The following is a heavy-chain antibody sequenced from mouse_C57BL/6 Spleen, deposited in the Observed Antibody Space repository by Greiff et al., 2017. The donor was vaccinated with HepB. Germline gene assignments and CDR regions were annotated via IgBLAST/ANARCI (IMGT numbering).Heavy chain of an antibody. D-gene: IGHD2-12*01. V-gene: IGHV1-81*01. J-gene: IGHJ2*01. CDR2: IYPRSGNT. CDR3: ARSYSPTFYFDY. Sequence: VKLMESGAELARPGASVKLSCKASGYTFTSYGISWVKQRTGQGLEWIGEIYPRSGNTYYNEKFKGKATLTADKSSSTAYMELRSLTSEDSAVYFCARSYSPTFYFDYWGQGTTLTVSS. CDR1: GYTFTSYG.